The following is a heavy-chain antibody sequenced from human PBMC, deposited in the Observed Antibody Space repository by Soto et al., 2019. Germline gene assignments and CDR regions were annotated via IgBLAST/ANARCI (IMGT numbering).Heavy chain of an antibody. V-gene: IGHV3-30*18. J-gene: IGHJ5*02. Sequence: PGGSLRLTCAAAGFTYISYGMHWIRQAPGKGLEWVAVISYDGSNKYYADSVKGRFTISRDNSKNTLYLQMNSLRAEDTAVYYCAKAKYSSSGPNWFDPWGQGTLVTVSS. CDR1: GFTYISYG. D-gene: IGHD6-13*01. CDR3: AKAKYSSSGPNWFDP. CDR2: ISYDGSNK.